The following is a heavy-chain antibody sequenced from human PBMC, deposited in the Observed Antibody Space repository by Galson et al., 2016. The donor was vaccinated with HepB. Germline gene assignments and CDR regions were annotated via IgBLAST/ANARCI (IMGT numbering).Heavy chain of an antibody. J-gene: IGHJ4*01. V-gene: IGHV1-69*05. CDR1: GGTFSSYA. CDR3: ASSYSGYDFGY. CDR2: IIPIFGTA. D-gene: IGHD5-12*01. Sequence: SVKVSCKASGGTFSSYAISWVRQAPGQGLEWMGGIIPIFGTANYAQKFQGRVTMTRDTSASTAYMELSSLRSEDTAVYYCASSYSGYDFGYWGHGTLVTVSS.